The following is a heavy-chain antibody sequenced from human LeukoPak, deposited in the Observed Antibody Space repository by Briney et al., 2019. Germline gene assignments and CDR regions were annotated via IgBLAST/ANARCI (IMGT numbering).Heavy chain of an antibody. V-gene: IGHV4-59*12. CDR3: ARLYGNYQNYFDY. CDR2: MYYRGNT. Sequence: GSLRLSCAASGFTFSSYSMNWVRQAPGKGLEGVGHMYYRGNTFYNPSLKSRVTISVDTSKNQFSLKLRSVTAADTAVYYCARLYGNYQNYFDYWGQGTLVTVSS. J-gene: IGHJ4*02. CDR1: GFTFSSYS. D-gene: IGHD1-7*01.